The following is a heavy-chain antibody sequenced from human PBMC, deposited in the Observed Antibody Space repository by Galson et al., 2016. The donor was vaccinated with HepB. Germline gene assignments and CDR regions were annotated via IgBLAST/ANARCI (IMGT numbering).Heavy chain of an antibody. CDR3: AGDFYYGPH. D-gene: IGHD3-10*01. V-gene: IGHV3-11*01. CDR2: IGASGSPK. CDR1: GFTFSHFY. J-gene: IGHJ4*02. Sequence: SLRLSCAASGFTFSHFYMTWIRQAPGKGPEMVSYIGASGSPKYYADSVKGRFTIARDNGANSLSLQMTSLRGDDTAVYYCAGDFYYGPHWGLGTLVTVSS.